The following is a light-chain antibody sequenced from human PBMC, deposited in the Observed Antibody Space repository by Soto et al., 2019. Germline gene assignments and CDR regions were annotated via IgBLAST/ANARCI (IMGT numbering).Light chain of an antibody. Sequence: DIVMTQCPLSLTVTPGEPASISCRSSQILLYSNGYNYLDWYLQKPGQSPQLLIYLGFNRASGVPDRFSGSGSGTDFTLKISRVEAEDVGVYYCMQALELRTFGQGTRWIS. CDR3: MQALELRT. J-gene: IGKJ1*01. CDR1: QILLYSNGYNY. V-gene: IGKV2-28*01. CDR2: LGF.